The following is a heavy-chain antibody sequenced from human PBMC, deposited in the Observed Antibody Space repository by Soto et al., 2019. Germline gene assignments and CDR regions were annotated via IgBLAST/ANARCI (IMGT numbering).Heavy chain of an antibody. CDR2: IYGSGDSA. D-gene: IGHD5-12*01. V-gene: IGHV3-23*01. CDR1: GFTFSTYT. CDR3: TKDARPDGFWDFDY. Sequence: EVQLLESGGTLVQPGGSLRLSCAASGFTFSTYTMNWVRQAPGKGLEWVSGIYGSGDSAFYADSVRGRFTISRGNSRNTLYLQMNSLRAEDTAVYYCTKDARPDGFWDFDYWGQGTLVTVSS. J-gene: IGHJ4*02.